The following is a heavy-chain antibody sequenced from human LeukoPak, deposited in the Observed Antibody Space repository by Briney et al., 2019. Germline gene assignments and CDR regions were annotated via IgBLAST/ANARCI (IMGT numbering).Heavy chain of an antibody. V-gene: IGHV1-18*01. CDR2: ISAYNGNT. Sequence: ASVKVSCKASGYTFTSYGISWVRQAPGQGLEWMGWISAYNGNTNYAQKLQGRVTMTTDTSTSTAYMELRSLRSDDTAVYYCARVSIRRDGYNWFDYWGQGTLVTVSS. D-gene: IGHD5-24*01. CDR1: GYTFTSYG. CDR3: ARVSIRRDGYNWFDY. J-gene: IGHJ4*02.